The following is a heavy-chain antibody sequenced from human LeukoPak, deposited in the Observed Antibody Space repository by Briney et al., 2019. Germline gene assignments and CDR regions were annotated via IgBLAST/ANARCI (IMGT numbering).Heavy chain of an antibody. Sequence: RGSLRLSCAASGFTFSSYEMNWVRQAPGKGLEWVSYINSGGSTLYYADSVKGRFTISRDNAKNSLYLQMNSLRAEDTAVYYCARIHNLGILAHFDYWGQGTLVTVSS. D-gene: IGHD1-1*01. CDR1: GFTFSSYE. CDR3: ARIHNLGILAHFDY. CDR2: INSGGSTL. V-gene: IGHV3-48*03. J-gene: IGHJ4*02.